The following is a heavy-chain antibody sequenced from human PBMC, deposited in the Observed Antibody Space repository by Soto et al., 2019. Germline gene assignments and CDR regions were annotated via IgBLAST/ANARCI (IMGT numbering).Heavy chain of an antibody. Sequence: ASVKVSCKASGYTFTSYDINWVRQAPGQGLEWVGWMTPNSGDTGYAQTFQGRVTLTRDTSRSTAYMELSSLTSEDTAVYYCARNLYNTGSFDYWGQGTLVTVSS. J-gene: IGHJ4*02. CDR2: MTPNSGDT. V-gene: IGHV1-8*02. CDR1: GYTFTSYD. D-gene: IGHD1-20*01. CDR3: ARNLYNTGSFDY.